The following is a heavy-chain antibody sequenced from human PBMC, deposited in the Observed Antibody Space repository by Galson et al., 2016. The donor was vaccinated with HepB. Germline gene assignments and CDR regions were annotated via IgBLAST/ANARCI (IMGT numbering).Heavy chain of an antibody. J-gene: IGHJ3*02. CDR1: GYSFTNYW. CDR2: IYPGDSET. V-gene: IGHV5-51*01. Sequence: QSGAEVKKPGESLNISCEGSGYSFTNYWIGWVRQMPGKGLEWMGIIYPGDSETRYRPSFQGQVTMSADKSITTAYLQWSRLKASDTAMYYCARRITIFGVVPISMDGFDIWGQGTMVTVSS. CDR3: ARRITIFGVVPISMDGFDI. D-gene: IGHD3-3*01.